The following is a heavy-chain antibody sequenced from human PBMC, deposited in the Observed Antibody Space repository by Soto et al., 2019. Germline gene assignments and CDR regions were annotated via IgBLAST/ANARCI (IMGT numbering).Heavy chain of an antibody. Sequence: GASVKLSCKASGYTFTSYAMHWVRQAPGQRLEWMGWINAGNGNTKYSQKFQGRVTITRDTSASTAYMELSSLRSEDTAVYYCARDLEALRWFGPVGFDYWGQGTLVTVSS. CDR1: GYTFTSYA. J-gene: IGHJ4*02. D-gene: IGHD3-10*01. CDR3: ARDLEALRWFGPVGFDY. V-gene: IGHV1-3*01. CDR2: INAGNGNT.